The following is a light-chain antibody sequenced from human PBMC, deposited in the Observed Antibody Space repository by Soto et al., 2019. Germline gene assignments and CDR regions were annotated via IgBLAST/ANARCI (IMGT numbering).Light chain of an antibody. CDR2: GAS. V-gene: IGKV3-20*01. CDR3: QQYGSSPRT. CDR1: QSVSSSY. J-gene: IGKJ1*01. Sequence: EIVLTQSPGTLSLSPLEIATLSXXASQSVSSSYLAWYQQKPGQAPRLLIYGASSRATGIPDRFSGSGSGTDFTLTISRLEPEDFAVYYCQQYGSSPRTFGQGTKV.